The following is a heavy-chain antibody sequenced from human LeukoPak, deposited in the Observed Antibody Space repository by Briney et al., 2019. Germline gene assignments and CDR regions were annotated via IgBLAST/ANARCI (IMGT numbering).Heavy chain of an antibody. CDR1: GFTFSSYW. Sequence: GGSLRLSCAASGFTFSSYWMHWVRQAPGKGLEWVSRINSDGSSTSYADSVKGRFTISRDNAKNTLYLQMSSLRAEDTAVYYCARGRDDGYCSSISCYTGWFDPWGQGTLVTVSS. D-gene: IGHD2-2*02. J-gene: IGHJ5*02. CDR3: ARGRDDGYCSSISCYTGWFDP. CDR2: INSDGSST. V-gene: IGHV3-74*01.